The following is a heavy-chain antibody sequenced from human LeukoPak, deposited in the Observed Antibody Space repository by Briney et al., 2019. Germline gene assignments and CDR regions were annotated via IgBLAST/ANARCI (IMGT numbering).Heavy chain of an antibody. V-gene: IGHV3-9*01. D-gene: IGHD6-13*01. CDR2: ISWNSGSI. CDR3: AKDRGYSSSSSLDY. CDR1: GFTFDDYA. J-gene: IGHJ4*02. Sequence: PGGSLRLSCAASGFTFDDYAMHWVRQAPGKGLEWVSGISWNSGSIGYADSVKGRFTISRDNAKNSLYLQMNSLRAEDTALYYCAKDRGYSSSSSLDYWGQGTLVTVSS.